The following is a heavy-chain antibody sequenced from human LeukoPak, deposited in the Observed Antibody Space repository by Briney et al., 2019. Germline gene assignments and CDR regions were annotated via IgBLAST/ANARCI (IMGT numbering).Heavy chain of an antibody. J-gene: IGHJ4*02. Sequence: GGSLRLSCAASGFTFSGSAMHWVRRASGKGLEWVGRIRSKANSYATAYAASVKGRFTISRDDSKNTAYLQMNSLRAEDTAVYYCAREAGVTALSNDYWGQGTLVTVSS. CDR3: AREAGVTALSNDY. D-gene: IGHD2-21*02. CDR1: GFTFSGSA. V-gene: IGHV3-73*01. CDR2: IRSKANSYAT.